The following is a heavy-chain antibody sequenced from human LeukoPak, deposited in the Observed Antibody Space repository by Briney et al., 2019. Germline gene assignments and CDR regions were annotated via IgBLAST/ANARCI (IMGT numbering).Heavy chain of an antibody. D-gene: IGHD3-10*01. CDR1: GFTFSSYA. J-gene: IGHJ6*02. CDR2: ISGIGGST. CDR3: AKEITMVRGVRGYYGMDV. Sequence: GGSLRLSCAASGFTFSSYAMSWVRQAPGKGLGWVSAISGIGGSTYYAGSVKGRFTISRDNSKNTLYLQMNSLRAEDTAVYYCAKEITMVRGVRGYYGMDVWGQGTTVTVSS. V-gene: IGHV3-23*01.